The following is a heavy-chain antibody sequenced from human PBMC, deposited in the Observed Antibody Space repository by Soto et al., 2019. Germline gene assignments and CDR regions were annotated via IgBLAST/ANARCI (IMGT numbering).Heavy chain of an antibody. D-gene: IGHD6-13*01. CDR1: VFTFSSYD. CDR3: ARQKTIARYYYGMDV. Sequence: PGGSLRLSCAASVFTFSSYDMHWVRQATGKGLEWVSAIGTAGDTYYPGSVKGRFTISRENAKNSLYLQMNSLRAEDTAVYYCARQKTIARYYYGMDVWGQGTTVTVSS. CDR2: IGTAGDT. V-gene: IGHV3-13*01. J-gene: IGHJ6*02.